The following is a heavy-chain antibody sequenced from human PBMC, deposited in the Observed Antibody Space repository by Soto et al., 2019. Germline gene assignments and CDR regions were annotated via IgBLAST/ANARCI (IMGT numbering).Heavy chain of an antibody. CDR2: IFYSGST. D-gene: IGHD4-17*01. V-gene: IGHV4-31*03. J-gene: IGHJ4*02. CDR3: ARSPEATVTAFDS. Sequence: QVQLQESGPGLVKPSQTLSLTCTVSGGSISSGGYYWSWIRQHPGKGLEWFGYIFYSGSTYYNPSLKGRVTIPVDTSKNQFSLKLSSVTAADTAVYYGARSPEATVTAFDSWGQGTLVTVSS. CDR1: GGSISSGGYY.